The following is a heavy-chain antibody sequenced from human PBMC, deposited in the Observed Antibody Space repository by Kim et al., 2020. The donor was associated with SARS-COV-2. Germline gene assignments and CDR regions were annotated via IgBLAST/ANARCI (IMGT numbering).Heavy chain of an antibody. Sequence: TYAQKFQGRVTMTRHTSISTAYMELSRLRSDDTAVYYCATSGWFGESLGYWGQGTLVTVSS. V-gene: IGHV1-2*02. J-gene: IGHJ4*02. D-gene: IGHD3-10*01. CDR3: ATSGWFGESLGY.